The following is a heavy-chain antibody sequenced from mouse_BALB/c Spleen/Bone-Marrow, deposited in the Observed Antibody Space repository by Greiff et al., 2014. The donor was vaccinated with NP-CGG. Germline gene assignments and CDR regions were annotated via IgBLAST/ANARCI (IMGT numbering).Heavy chain of an antibody. J-gene: IGHJ3*01. CDR3: ERSATMIFAY. CDR1: GYTFTSYW. Sequence: QVQLQQSGAELAKPGASVKMSCKASGYTFTSYWMHWVKQRPGQGLEWIGCINPSTGYTEYNQKFKDKATLTADKSSSTAYMQLSSLTSEDSAVFYCERSATMIFAYWGQGTLVTVSA. CDR2: INPSTGYT. V-gene: IGHV1-7*01. D-gene: IGHD2-4*01.